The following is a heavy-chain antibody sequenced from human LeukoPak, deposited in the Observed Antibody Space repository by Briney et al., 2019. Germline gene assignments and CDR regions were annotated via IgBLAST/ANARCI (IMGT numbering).Heavy chain of an antibody. J-gene: IGHJ4*02. D-gene: IGHD5-12*01. V-gene: IGHV1-3*01. CDR1: GYTYTSYA. Sequence: ASVKVSCKASGYTYTSYAMHWVRQAPAQRLEWMGWINAGNGNTKYSQKFQGRVTITRDTSANTAYMELSSLRSEDTAVYYCARGTPIVATIEGPFDYWGQGTLVTVSS. CDR2: INAGNGNT. CDR3: ARGTPIVATIEGPFDY.